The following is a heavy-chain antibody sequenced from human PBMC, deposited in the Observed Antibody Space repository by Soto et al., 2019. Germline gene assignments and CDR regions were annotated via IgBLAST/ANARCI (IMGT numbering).Heavy chain of an antibody. CDR1: GLTFKSYA. J-gene: IGHJ4*02. V-gene: IGHV3-23*01. CDR3: VKRDLAY. CDR2: ISDSGGST. Sequence: EVQLLESGGGLVQPGGSLRLSCAVSGLTFKSYAMSWVHQAPGKGLEWVSTISDSGGSTSYADSVKGRLTISRDNSMNTLYLQMDSLRVEDTAVYYCVKRDLAYWGQGTLVTVSS.